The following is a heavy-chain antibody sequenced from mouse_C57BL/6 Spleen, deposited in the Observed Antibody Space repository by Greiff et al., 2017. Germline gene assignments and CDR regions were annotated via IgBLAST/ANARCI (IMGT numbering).Heavy chain of an antibody. Sequence: VQLKQPGAELVRPGSSVKLSCKASGYTFTSYWMHWVKQRPIQGLEWIGNIDPSDSETHYNQKFKDKATLTVDKSSSTAYMQLSSLTSEDSAVYYCARTSPLRGPYWYFDVWGTGTTVTVSS. V-gene: IGHV1-52*01. CDR2: IDPSDSET. CDR1: GYTFTSYW. D-gene: IGHD1-1*01. CDR3: ARTSPLRGPYWYFDV. J-gene: IGHJ1*03.